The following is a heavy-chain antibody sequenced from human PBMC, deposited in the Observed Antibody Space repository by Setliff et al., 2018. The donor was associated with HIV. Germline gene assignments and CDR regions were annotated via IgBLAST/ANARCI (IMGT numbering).Heavy chain of an antibody. CDR3: ARGATDRYCSNGVCLNLDC. V-gene: IGHV3-74*01. CDR1: GFTFSSYW. Sequence: GGSLRLSCAASGFTFSSYWMHWVRQAPGKGLVWVSHINSDGRSTSYADSVKGRFTISRDNAKNTLYLQMNSLRAEDTAVYYCARGATDRYCSNGVCLNLDCWGQGALVTVSS. J-gene: IGHJ4*02. D-gene: IGHD2-8*01. CDR2: INSDGRST.